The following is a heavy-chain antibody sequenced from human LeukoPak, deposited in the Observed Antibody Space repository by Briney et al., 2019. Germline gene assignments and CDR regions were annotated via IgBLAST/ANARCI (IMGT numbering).Heavy chain of an antibody. J-gene: IGHJ4*02. Sequence: GGSLRLSCAASGFIFSSYWMHWVRHAPGKGLAWVSRINTDGSSTSYADSVRGRFTISRDNAKNSLYLQMNSLRAEDTAVYYCARGSPPRMYYDSSGYYSYYFDYWGQGTLVTVSS. CDR2: INTDGSST. V-gene: IGHV3-74*01. CDR3: ARGSPPRMYYDSSGYYSYYFDY. D-gene: IGHD3-22*01. CDR1: GFIFSSYW.